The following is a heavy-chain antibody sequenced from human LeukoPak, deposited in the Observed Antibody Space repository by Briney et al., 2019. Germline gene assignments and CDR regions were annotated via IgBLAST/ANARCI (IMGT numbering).Heavy chain of an antibody. CDR2: IAYSGNT. CDR3: AGLGVMVLVYQSES. J-gene: IGHJ1*01. V-gene: IGHV4-39*07. CDR1: GGSVSSSKYL. Sequence: PSETLSLTCAVSGGSVSSSKYLWGWIRQPPGKELEWIGSIAYSGNTDYNPSLKSRVTLSVDTSKNQFSLKLPSVTAADSAVYYCAGLGVMVLVYQSESWGQGTPVTVSS. D-gene: IGHD2-8*01.